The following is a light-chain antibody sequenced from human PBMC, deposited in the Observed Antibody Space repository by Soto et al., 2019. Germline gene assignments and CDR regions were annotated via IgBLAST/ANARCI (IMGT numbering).Light chain of an antibody. CDR3: QQRSNWRIT. CDR1: QGVSSY. Sequence: EIVLTESPATLSLSPGERATPSSRVSQGVSSYLSWYQQKPGQAPRLLIYDASNRATGIPARFSGSGSGTDFTLTISSLEPEDFAVYYCQQRSNWRITFGQGTRLEI. CDR2: DAS. V-gene: IGKV3-11*01. J-gene: IGKJ5*01.